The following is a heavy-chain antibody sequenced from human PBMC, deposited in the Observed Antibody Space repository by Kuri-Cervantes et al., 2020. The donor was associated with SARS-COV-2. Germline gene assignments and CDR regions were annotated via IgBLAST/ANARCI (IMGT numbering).Heavy chain of an antibody. Sequence: GGSLRLSCGASGFTFSSYAMSWVRQAPGKGLEWVSVISGSGGTTYYADSVKGRFTVSRDNSKNTLYLQMNSLRAEDTAVYYCASGRIYDSSGYFPGGFDYWGQGTLVTVSS. J-gene: IGHJ4*02. V-gene: IGHV3-23*01. CDR3: ASGRIYDSSGYFPGGFDY. CDR2: ISGSGGTT. D-gene: IGHD3-22*01. CDR1: GFTFSSYA.